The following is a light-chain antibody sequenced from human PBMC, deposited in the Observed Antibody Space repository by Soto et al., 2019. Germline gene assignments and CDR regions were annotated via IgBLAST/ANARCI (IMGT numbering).Light chain of an antibody. V-gene: IGKV4-1*01. CDR2: WAS. J-gene: IGKJ3*01. Sequence: DIVMTQSPDSLAVSLGERATINCKSSQSVLSSSNNKNYLAWYQHKAGQAPKLLIYWASFRQSVVPDRFSGSESGTDFTLTISILQAKAVAVYSCKQYYDLPFTFGPGTKVYIK. CDR1: QSVLSSSNNKNY. CDR3: KQYYDLPFT.